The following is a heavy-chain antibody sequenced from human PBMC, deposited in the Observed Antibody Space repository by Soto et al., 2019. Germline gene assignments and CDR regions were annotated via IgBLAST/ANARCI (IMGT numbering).Heavy chain of an antibody. D-gene: IGHD5-12*01. Sequence: QVQLQELGPGLVKPSETLSLTCTVSGGSISSYYWSWIRQPPGKGLEWIGYIYYSGSTNYNPSLKSRVTISVDTSKNQFSLKLSSVTAADTAVYYCARYGGYRDYWGQGTLVTVSS. CDR1: GGSISSYY. CDR3: ARYGGYRDY. J-gene: IGHJ4*02. V-gene: IGHV4-59*01. CDR2: IYYSGST.